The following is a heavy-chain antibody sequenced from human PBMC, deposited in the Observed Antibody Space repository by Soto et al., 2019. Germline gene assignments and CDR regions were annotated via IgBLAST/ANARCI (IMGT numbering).Heavy chain of an antibody. J-gene: IGHJ6*02. CDR3: ARDRWVTTYGMDV. Sequence: GASVKVSCKASGYTFTTHAIHWVRQAPGQRLEWMGWIDASNGNTKYLQKFQGRVTITRDTSASTAHMELSSLRFEDTAVYYCARDRWVTTYGMDVWGQGTTVTVSS. CDR1: GYTFTTHA. V-gene: IGHV1-3*01. CDR2: IDASNGNT. D-gene: IGHD4-17*01.